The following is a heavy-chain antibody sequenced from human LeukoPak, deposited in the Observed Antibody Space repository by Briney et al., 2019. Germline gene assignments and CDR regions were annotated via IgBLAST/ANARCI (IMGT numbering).Heavy chain of an antibody. CDR1: GYTFTSYD. CDR3: ARHGAGPHPYYYYYYMDV. D-gene: IGHD1-26*01. CDR2: MNPNSGNT. Sequence: GASVKVSCKASGYTFTSYDINWVRQATGQGLEWMGWMNPNSGNTGYAQKFQGRVTITRNTSISTAYMELSSLRSEDTAVYYCARHGAGPHPYYYYYYMDVWGKGTTVTVS. V-gene: IGHV1-8*03. J-gene: IGHJ6*03.